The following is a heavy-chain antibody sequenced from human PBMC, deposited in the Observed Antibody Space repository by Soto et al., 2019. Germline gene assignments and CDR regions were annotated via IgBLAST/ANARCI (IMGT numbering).Heavy chain of an antibody. CDR1: GGSVTNSSYY. V-gene: IGHV4-39*01. CDR3: VSQRTTVPTQAYFDY. Sequence: PSDTLSLTCTVSGGSVTNSSYYWGWIRQSPGKGLVWIGRVYYRGRSYSKSSVKSRVTISVDTSKNRFSLSLNSVTASDTAVYFCVSQRTTVPTQAYFDYWGPGALVPVSA. J-gene: IGHJ4*02. CDR2: VYYRGRS. D-gene: IGHD4-17*01.